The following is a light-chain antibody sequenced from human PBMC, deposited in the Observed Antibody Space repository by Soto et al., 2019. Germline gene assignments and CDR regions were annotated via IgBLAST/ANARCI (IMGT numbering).Light chain of an antibody. CDR3: QQYGSSPLVT. CDR1: QSVSSSY. J-gene: IGKJ5*01. V-gene: IGKV3-20*01. Sequence: EIVLTQSPGTLSLSPGERATLSCRASQSVSSSYLALYQQKPGQAPRLLIYGASSRATGIPDRFSGSGSGTDFTLTISRLEPEDFAVYYCQQYGSSPLVTFGQGTRPQIK. CDR2: GAS.